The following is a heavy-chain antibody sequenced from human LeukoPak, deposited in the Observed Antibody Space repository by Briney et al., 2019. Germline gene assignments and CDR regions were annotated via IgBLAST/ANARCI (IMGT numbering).Heavy chain of an antibody. J-gene: IGHJ1*01. CDR3: ARDGEQLVVSGYFQH. V-gene: IGHV1-2*02. Sequence: GASVKVSCKASGYTFTSYDINWVRQATGQGLEWMGWINPNSGGTNYAQKFQGRVTMTRDTSISTAYMELSRLRSDDTAVYYCARDGEQLVVSGYFQHWGQGTLVTVSS. D-gene: IGHD6-6*01. CDR2: INPNSGGT. CDR1: GYTFTSYD.